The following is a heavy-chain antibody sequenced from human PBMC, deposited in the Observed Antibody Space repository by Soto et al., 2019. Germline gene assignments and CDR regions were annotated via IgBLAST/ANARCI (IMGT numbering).Heavy chain of an antibody. Sequence: SETLSLTCTVSGDSIISGDYYWSWILQTPGKGLEWIGYIYYSGDTNYNPSLKSRVIISVDTSKNQFSLKLSSVTAADTAVYYCARSGYSYGPNPLLYWGQGTLVTVS. CDR2: IYYSGDT. V-gene: IGHV4-30-4*01. CDR1: GDSIISGDYY. D-gene: IGHD5-18*01. CDR3: ARSGYSYGPNPLLY. J-gene: IGHJ4*02.